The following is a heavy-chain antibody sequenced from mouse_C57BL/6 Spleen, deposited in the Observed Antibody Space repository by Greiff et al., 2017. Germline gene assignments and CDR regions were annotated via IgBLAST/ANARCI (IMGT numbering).Heavy chain of an antibody. CDR1: GYTFTGYW. CDR2: ILPGSGST. J-gene: IGHJ3*01. Sequence: VQLQQSGAELMKPGASVKLSCKATGYTFTGYWIEWVKQKPGHGLEWIGEILPGSGSTNYNEKFKGKATFTAYTSSNTAYMQLSSLTTEDSAIYYCATGLRGAWFAYWGQGTLVTVSA. CDR3: ATGLRGAWFAY. D-gene: IGHD1-1*01. V-gene: IGHV1-9*01.